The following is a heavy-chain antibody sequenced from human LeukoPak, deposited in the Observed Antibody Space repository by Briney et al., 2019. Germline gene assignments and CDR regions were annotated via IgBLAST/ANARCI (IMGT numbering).Heavy chain of an antibody. V-gene: IGHV1-46*01. Sequence: ASVKVSCKASGYTFTIYYIDWVRQAPGQGLEWTGVINPSGGSTRYAQKFQGRVTMTGDTSTRTVYMELSSLTSADTAVYYCARGTTDDYWGQGTPVTVSS. CDR3: ARGTTDDY. J-gene: IGHJ4*02. D-gene: IGHD1-1*01. CDR2: INPSGGST. CDR1: GYTFTIYY.